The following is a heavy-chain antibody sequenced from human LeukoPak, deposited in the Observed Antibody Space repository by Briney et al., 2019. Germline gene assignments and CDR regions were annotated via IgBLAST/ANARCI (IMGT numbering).Heavy chain of an antibody. D-gene: IGHD3-3*01. CDR2: ISGSGGST. Sequence: PGGSLRLSCAASGFTFSSYAMSWVRQAPGKGLEWVSAISGSGGSTYYADSVKGRFTISRDNSKNTLYLQMNSLRAEDTAVYYCAKDSDYDFWSGYHLPGVDYWGQGTLVTVSS. V-gene: IGHV3-23*01. J-gene: IGHJ4*02. CDR1: GFTFSSYA. CDR3: AKDSDYDFWSGYHLPGVDY.